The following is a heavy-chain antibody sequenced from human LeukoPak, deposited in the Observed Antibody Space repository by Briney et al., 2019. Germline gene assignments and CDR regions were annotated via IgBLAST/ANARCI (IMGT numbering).Heavy chain of an antibody. CDR1: GFTFSNYE. CDR2: ISSSGGTR. D-gene: IGHD2-2*01. V-gene: IGHV3-48*03. J-gene: IGHJ6*02. Sequence: PGGSLRLSCAASGFTFSNYEMNWVRQAPGQGLEWVSYISSSGGTRHYADSVKGRFTISRDNSKNTLYLQMNSLRAEDTAVYYCARFLVVPAAIYYYYYGMDVWGQGTTVTVSS. CDR3: ARFLVVPAAIYYYYYGMDV.